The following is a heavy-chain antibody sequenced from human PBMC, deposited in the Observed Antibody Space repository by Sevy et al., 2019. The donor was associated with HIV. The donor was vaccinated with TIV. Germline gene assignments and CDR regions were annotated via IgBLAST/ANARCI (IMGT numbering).Heavy chain of an antibody. CDR3: AKDGRQWLIGGDY. CDR2: ISGSGGST. V-gene: IGHV3-23*01. Sequence: GGSLRLSCAASGFTFSSYAMSWVRQAPGKGLEWVSVISGSGGSTYYADSVKGRFTISRDNSKNTLYLQMNSLGAEDTAVYYCAKDGRQWLIGGDYWVQGTLVTVSS. CDR1: GFTFSSYA. J-gene: IGHJ4*02. D-gene: IGHD6-19*01.